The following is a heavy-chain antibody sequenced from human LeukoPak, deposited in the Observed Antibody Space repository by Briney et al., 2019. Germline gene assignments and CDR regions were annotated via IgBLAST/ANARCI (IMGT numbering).Heavy chain of an antibody. J-gene: IGHJ4*02. D-gene: IGHD3-22*01. Sequence: ASVKVSCKASGGTFSSYAISWVRQAPGQGLEWMGGIIPIFGTANYAQKFQGRVTITTDESTSTAYMELSSLRSEDTAVYYCARNYYDSSGYYYVYYSDYWGQGTLVTVSS. V-gene: IGHV1-69*05. CDR2: IIPIFGTA. CDR1: GGTFSSYA. CDR3: ARNYYDSSGYYYVYYSDY.